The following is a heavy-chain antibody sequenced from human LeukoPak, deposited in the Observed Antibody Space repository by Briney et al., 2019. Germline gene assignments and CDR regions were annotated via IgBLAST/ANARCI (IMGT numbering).Heavy chain of an antibody. Sequence: SETLSLTCTVSGGSISSYYWSWIRQPPGKGLEWIGYIYYSGSTNYNPSLKSRVTISVDTSKNQFSLKLSSVTAADTAVYYCARDISYSSGWSPDGWFDPWGQGTLVTVSS. J-gene: IGHJ5*02. V-gene: IGHV4-59*01. CDR1: GGSISSYY. CDR2: IYYSGST. D-gene: IGHD6-19*01. CDR3: ARDISYSSGWSPDGWFDP.